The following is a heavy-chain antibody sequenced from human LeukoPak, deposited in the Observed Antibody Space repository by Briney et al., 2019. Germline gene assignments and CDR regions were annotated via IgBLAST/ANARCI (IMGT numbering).Heavy chain of an antibody. V-gene: IGHV3-23*01. CDR2: ISGSGTST. Sequence: GGSLRLSCAASGFTFRSYAMSWVRQAPGKGLEWVLAISGSGTSTYYADSVKGRFTTSRDNSKNTLYLQMNSLRAEDTAVYYCEGTYYYDSSDDYWGQGTLVTVSS. D-gene: IGHD3-22*01. CDR3: EGTYYYDSSDDY. CDR1: GFTFRSYA. J-gene: IGHJ4*02.